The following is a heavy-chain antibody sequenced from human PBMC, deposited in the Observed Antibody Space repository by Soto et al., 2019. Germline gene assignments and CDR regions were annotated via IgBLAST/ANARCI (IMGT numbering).Heavy chain of an antibody. Sequence: SETLSLTSAVSGGSISISNWWSWVRQPPGKGLEWIGEIYHSGSTNYNPSLKSRVTISVDKSKNQFSLKLSSVTAADTAVYYCARVRSPTINWFDPWGQGTLVTV. CDR2: IYHSGST. J-gene: IGHJ5*02. V-gene: IGHV4-4*02. CDR3: ARVRSPTINWFDP. CDR1: GGSISISNW. D-gene: IGHD1-26*01.